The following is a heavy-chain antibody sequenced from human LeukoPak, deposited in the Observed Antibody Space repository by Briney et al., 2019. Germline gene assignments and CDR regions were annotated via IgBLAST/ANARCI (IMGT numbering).Heavy chain of an antibody. CDR1: GGSISGGY. CDR3: AKSYFDYSTYYSYYFNL. Sequence: SETLSLTCTVSGGSISGGYWSWIRQPPGRGLEWIGYVYTSGSTYYNPSLKSRVTISVDTSKSQFALKLSSVTAADTAVYYCAKSYFDYSTYYSYYFNLWGQGALVTVSS. J-gene: IGHJ4*02. V-gene: IGHV4-4*09. D-gene: IGHD4-11*01. CDR2: VYTSGST.